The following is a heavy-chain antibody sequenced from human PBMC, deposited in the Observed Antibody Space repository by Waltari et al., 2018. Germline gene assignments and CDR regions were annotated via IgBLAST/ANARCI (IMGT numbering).Heavy chain of an antibody. Sequence: QVQLQESGPGLVKPSQTLSLTCTVSGGSISSGDYYWSWIRQPPGKGLEWIGYIYYSGSTYYNPSLKSRVTISVDTSKNQFSLKLSSVTAADTAVYYCARGEPPVAIKEGYYFDYWGQGTLVTVSS. D-gene: IGHD1-1*01. V-gene: IGHV4-30-4*08. CDR2: IYYSGST. J-gene: IGHJ4*02. CDR3: ARGEPPVAIKEGYYFDY. CDR1: GGSISSGDYY.